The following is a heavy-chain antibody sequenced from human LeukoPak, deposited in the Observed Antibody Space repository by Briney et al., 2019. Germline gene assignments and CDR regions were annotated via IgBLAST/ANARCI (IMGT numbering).Heavy chain of an antibody. Sequence: GGSLRLSCAASGFTFSSYAMSWVRQAPGKGLEWVSAISGSGGSTYYADCVKGRFTISRDNSKTTLYLQMNSLRAEDTAVYYCAKEIAIFGVVIDFDYWGQGTLVTVSS. CDR2: ISGSGGST. CDR1: GFTFSSYA. V-gene: IGHV3-23*01. D-gene: IGHD3-3*01. CDR3: AKEIAIFGVVIDFDY. J-gene: IGHJ4*02.